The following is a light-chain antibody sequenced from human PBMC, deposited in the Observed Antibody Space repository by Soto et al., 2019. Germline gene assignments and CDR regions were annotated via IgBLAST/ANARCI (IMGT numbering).Light chain of an antibody. CDR2: GTT. CDR1: QSVNALF. J-gene: IGKJ1*01. V-gene: IGKV3-20*01. Sequence: EIVLTQSPGTLSLSPDERATLSCRASQSVNALFFGWHQQKPGQAPRLLIYGTTNRAAGIPDRFSGSGSGTDFTLTISRLEPEDSAVYFCQQYGISPKTFGQGTKVEIK. CDR3: QQYGISPKT.